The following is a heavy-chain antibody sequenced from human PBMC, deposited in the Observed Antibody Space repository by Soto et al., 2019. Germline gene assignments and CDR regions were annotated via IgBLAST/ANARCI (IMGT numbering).Heavy chain of an antibody. Sequence: QVQLQESGPGLVKPSGTLSLTCAVSSGSISSSNWWSWVRQPPGKGLEWIGEIYHSGSTNYNPSLKSRVTISVDKSKNQFSLKLSSVTAADTAVYYCARIAHSSGWYGRGPFDYWGKGTLVTVSS. J-gene: IGHJ4*02. D-gene: IGHD6-19*01. CDR1: SGSISSSNW. V-gene: IGHV4-4*02. CDR2: IYHSGST. CDR3: ARIAHSSGWYGRGPFDY.